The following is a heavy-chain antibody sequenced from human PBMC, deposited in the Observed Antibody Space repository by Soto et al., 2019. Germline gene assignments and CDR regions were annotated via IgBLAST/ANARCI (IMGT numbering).Heavy chain of an antibody. J-gene: IGHJ4*02. D-gene: IGHD6-13*01. CDR3: ARGALAAAGTGFFDY. CDR1: GYTFTGYY. Sequence: ASVKVSCTASGYTFTGYYMHWVRQAPGQGLEWMGWINPNSGGTNYAQKFQGWVTMTRDTSISTAYMELSRLRSDDTAVYYCARGALAAAGTGFFDYWGQGTLVTVSS. CDR2: INPNSGGT. V-gene: IGHV1-2*04.